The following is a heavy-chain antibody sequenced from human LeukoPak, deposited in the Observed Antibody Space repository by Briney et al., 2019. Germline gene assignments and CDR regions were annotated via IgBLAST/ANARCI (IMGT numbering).Heavy chain of an antibody. J-gene: IGHJ3*02. CDR2: IRYDGSNK. Sequence: PGGSLRLSCAASGFTFSSYGMHWVRQAPGKGLEWVAFIRYDGSNKYYADSVKGRFTISRDNSKNTLYLQMNSLRAEDTAVYYCASPIVVVVAATNSLPDAFDIWGQGTMVTVSS. CDR1: GFTFSSYG. D-gene: IGHD2-15*01. CDR3: ASPIVVVVAATNSLPDAFDI. V-gene: IGHV3-30*02.